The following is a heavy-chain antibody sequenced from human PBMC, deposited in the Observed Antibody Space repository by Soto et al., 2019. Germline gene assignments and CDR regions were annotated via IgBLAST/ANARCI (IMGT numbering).Heavy chain of an antibody. J-gene: IGHJ5*02. CDR3: ARVSSDWFDP. D-gene: IGHD3-10*01. CDR2: IYYSGNT. V-gene: IGHV4-31*03. CDR1: GDPLNTGGYY. Sequence: QVQLQESGPGLVEPSQTLALTCTVSGDPLNTGGYYWSWIRHLPGKGLEWLGYIYYSGNTYHNPSLTGRVNISGDMSKKQFSLRLSSVTAADTAVYHCARVSSDWFDPWGPGIQVTVSS.